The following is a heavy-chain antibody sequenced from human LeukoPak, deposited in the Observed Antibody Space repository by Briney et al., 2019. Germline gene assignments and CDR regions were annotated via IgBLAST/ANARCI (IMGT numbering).Heavy chain of an antibody. Sequence: ASVKVSCKASGYTFTSYAMHWVRQAPGQRLEXXXXXXAGNGNTKYSQKFQGRVTITRDTSASTAYMELSSLRSEDTVVYYCARDPVWFGELLSPLYWGQGTLVTVSS. V-gene: IGHV1-3*01. J-gene: IGHJ4*02. CDR1: GYTFTSYA. D-gene: IGHD3-10*01. CDR3: ARDPVWFGELLSPLY. CDR2: XXAGNGNT.